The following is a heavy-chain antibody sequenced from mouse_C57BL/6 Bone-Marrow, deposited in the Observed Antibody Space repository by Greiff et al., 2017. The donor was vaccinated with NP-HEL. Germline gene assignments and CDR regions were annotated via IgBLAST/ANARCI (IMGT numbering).Heavy chain of an antibody. V-gene: IGHV1-54*01. CDR2: INPGSGGT. J-gene: IGHJ2*01. CDR1: GYAFTNYL. Sequence: QVQLQQSGAELVRPGTSVKVSCKASGYAFTNYLIEWVKQRPGRGLEWIGVINPGSGGTNYNEKFKGKATLTADKSSSTAYMQLSSLTSEDSAVYFCARRGSYWGQGTTLTVSS. CDR3: ARRGSY.